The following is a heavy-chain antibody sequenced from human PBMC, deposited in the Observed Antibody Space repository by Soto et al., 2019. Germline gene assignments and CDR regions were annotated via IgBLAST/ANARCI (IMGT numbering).Heavy chain of an antibody. Sequence: SGPTLVNPTETLTLTCTVSGFSLSNARMGVSWIRQPPGKALEWLAHIFSNDEKSYSTSLKSRLTISKDTSKSQVVLTMTNMDPVDTATYYCARSTRVAITIFGVVTDDFDYWGQGALVTVSS. J-gene: IGHJ4*02. D-gene: IGHD3-3*01. V-gene: IGHV2-26*01. CDR1: GFSLSNARMG. CDR2: IFSNDEK. CDR3: ARSTRVAITIFGVVTDDFDY.